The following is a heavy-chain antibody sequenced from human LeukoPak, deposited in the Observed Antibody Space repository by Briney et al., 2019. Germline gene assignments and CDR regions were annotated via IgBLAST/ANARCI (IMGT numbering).Heavy chain of an antibody. J-gene: IGHJ4*02. CDR1: GYSIGSGYY. D-gene: IGHD1-20*01. V-gene: IGHV4-38-2*02. CDR3: ARDRVTGLTDYFDY. Sequence: PSETLSLTRAVSGYSIGSGYYWGWIRQPPGKGLEWIGSIYHSGSTYYNPSLKSRVTISVDTSKNQFSLKLSSVTAADTAVYYCARDRVTGLTDYFDYWGQGTLVTVSS. CDR2: IYHSGST.